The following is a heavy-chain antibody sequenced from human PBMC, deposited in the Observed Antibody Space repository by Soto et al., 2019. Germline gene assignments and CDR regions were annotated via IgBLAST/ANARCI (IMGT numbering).Heavy chain of an antibody. CDR3: ARRNRPSYSSSGKNWFDP. CDR2: IYYSGNT. CDR1: GGSISSGGYY. D-gene: IGHD6-6*01. V-gene: IGHV4-31*03. Sequence: KPSETLSLTCTVSGGSISSGGYYWSWIRQHPGKGLEWIGYIYYSGNTYYNPSLKSRVTISVDTSKNQFSLKLSSVTAADTAVYYCARRNRPSYSSSGKNWFDPWGQGTLVTVSS. J-gene: IGHJ5*02.